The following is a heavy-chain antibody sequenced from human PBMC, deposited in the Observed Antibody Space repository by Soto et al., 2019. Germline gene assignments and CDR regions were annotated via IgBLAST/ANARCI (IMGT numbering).Heavy chain of an antibody. J-gene: IGHJ6*02. CDR3: TKIRQYYYDITAYYDSHYSLDV. V-gene: IGHV3-30*18. CDR1: GFTLSSYG. D-gene: IGHD3-22*01. CDR2: ISYDGRHK. Sequence: GGSLRLSCAASGFTLSSYGMHWVRQAPGKGLEWVAVISYDGRHKYYADSMKGRFTISRDNSKNTLYLQMNSLSAEDTAVYYCTKIRQYYYDITAYYDSHYSLDVWGQGTTVTVSS.